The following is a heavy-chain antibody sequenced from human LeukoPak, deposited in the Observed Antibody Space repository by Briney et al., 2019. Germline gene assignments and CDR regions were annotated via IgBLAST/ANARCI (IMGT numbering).Heavy chain of an antibody. CDR3: ARDRDGYNFVFDY. CDR2: ISSSSSYI. V-gene: IGHV3-21*01. J-gene: IGHJ4*02. D-gene: IGHD5-24*01. Sequence: KPGGPLRLSCAASGFTFSSYSMNWVRPAPGRGLEGVSSISSSSSYIYYADSVKSRFTISRDNAKNSLYLQMNSLRAEDTAVYYCARDRDGYNFVFDYWGQGALVTVSS. CDR1: GFTFSSYS.